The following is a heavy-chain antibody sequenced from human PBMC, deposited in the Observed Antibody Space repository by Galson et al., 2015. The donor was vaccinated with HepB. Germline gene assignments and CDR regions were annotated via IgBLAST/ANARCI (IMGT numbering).Heavy chain of an antibody. CDR3: ARMVYYDILTGFNRLDP. CDR2: IDWDDDK. CDR1: GFSLNTSASGMC. Sequence: PALVKPTQTLTLTCTFSGFSLNTSASGMCVTWIRQPPGKALEWLALIDWDDDKYYNTSLKTRLTISKDTSKNQVVLTMTNMDPVDTATYYCARMVYYDILTGFNRLDPWGQGTLVTVSS. J-gene: IGHJ5*02. D-gene: IGHD3-9*01. V-gene: IGHV2-70*13.